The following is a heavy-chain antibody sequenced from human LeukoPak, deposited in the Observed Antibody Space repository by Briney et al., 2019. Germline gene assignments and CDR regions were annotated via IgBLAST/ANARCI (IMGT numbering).Heavy chain of an antibody. CDR3: ARAVGMDYYYYYYYMDV. CDR2: IKQDGSEK. V-gene: IGHV3-7*01. Sequence: GGSLRLSCAASGFTFSSYWMSWVRQAPGKGLEWEANIKQDGSEKYYVDSVKGRFTISRDNAKNSLYLQMNSLRAEDTAVYYCARAVGMDYYYYYYYMDVWGKGTTVTVSS. D-gene: IGHD5-24*01. CDR1: GFTFSSYW. J-gene: IGHJ6*03.